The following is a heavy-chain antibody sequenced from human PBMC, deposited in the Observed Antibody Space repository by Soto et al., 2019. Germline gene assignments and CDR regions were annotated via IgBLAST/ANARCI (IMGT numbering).Heavy chain of an antibody. CDR2: IYYSGST. CDR3: ARLEGLATISYYFDY. D-gene: IGHD3-9*01. V-gene: IGHV4-39*01. CDR1: GGSVSSSNFY. J-gene: IGHJ4*02. Sequence: QLQLQESGPGLVEPAETLSLTCTVSGGSVSSSNFYWGWVRQSPGKGLEWIGSIYYSGSTYYNPSLESRVTISLDKSKNQFSLKVISVTAADTALYYCARLEGLATISYYFDYWGQGTLVTVSS.